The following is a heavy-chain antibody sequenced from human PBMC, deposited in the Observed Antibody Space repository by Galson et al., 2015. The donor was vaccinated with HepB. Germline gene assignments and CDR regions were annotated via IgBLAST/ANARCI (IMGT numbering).Heavy chain of an antibody. CDR3: AKGHDYKGGREFDY. J-gene: IGHJ4*02. V-gene: IGHV3-30*18. Sequence: SLRLSCAASGFTFSTYGMHWVRQAPGKGLEWVAVLSDDGTNKYHSESVKGRFTISRDNSKNTLYLQMNSLRAEDTAVYYCAKGHDYKGGREFDYWGQGTLVTVSS. CDR2: LSDDGTNK. D-gene: IGHD4-11*01. CDR1: GFTFSTYG.